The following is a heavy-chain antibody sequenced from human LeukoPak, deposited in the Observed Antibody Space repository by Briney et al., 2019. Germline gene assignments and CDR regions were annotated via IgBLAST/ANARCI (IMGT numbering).Heavy chain of an antibody. D-gene: IGHD3-22*01. J-gene: IGHJ4*02. V-gene: IGHV3-15*05. Sequence: GGSLRLSCAASGFSFNNAWMSWVRQAPGKGLEWVGRIKSKTDGGTTDYAAPVKGRFTISRDDSKTTLYLQMNNLKSDDTAVYYCTARRDYYDSGGYDYWGQGPLVTVSS. CDR2: IKSKTDGGTT. CDR1: GFSFNNAW. CDR3: TARRDYYDSGGYDY.